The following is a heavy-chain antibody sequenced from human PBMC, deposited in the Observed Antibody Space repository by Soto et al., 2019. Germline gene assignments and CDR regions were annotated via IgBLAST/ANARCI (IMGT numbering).Heavy chain of an antibody. J-gene: IGHJ6*03. CDR2: IYYSGST. Sequence: PSETLSLTCTVSGGSISSYYWSWIRQPPGKGLEWIGYIYYSGSTNYNPSLKSRVTISVDTSKNQFSLKLSSVTAADTAVYYCARGLIRYYYYMDVWGKGTTVTVSS. V-gene: IGHV4-59*01. D-gene: IGHD3-16*01. CDR1: GGSISSYY. CDR3: ARGLIRYYYYMDV.